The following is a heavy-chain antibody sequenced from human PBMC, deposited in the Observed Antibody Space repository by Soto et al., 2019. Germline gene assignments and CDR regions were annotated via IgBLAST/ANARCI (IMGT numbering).Heavy chain of an antibody. V-gene: IGHV4-34*02. D-gene: IGHD6-13*01. Sequence: QVQLQQWGAGLLKPSETLSLTCAVYGGSFSGYYWSWIRQPPGKGLEWIGEITHSGSTNYNPSLNSRVTISVDTSKSQFSLKLTSVTAADTAVYYCARGGKQQLVRSQYFDLWGRGTLVTVSS. CDR1: GGSFSGYY. J-gene: IGHJ2*01. CDR2: ITHSGST. CDR3: ARGGKQQLVRSQYFDL.